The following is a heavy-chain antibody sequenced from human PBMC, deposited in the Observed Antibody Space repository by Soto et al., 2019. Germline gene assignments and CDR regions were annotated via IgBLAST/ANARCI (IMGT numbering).Heavy chain of an antibody. D-gene: IGHD2-15*01. J-gene: IGHJ4*02. CDR3: AAGGGGSRY. CDR1: GYTFISYA. Sequence: QVQLVQSGAEEKKSGASVKVSCKASGYTFISYAMHWVRQAPGQSLEWMGWINPGNGDTKYSQTLQGRVTLNRDTSANTAYMELTSLNSADTAVYYCAAGGGGSRYWGQGTLVTVSS. CDR2: INPGNGDT. V-gene: IGHV1-3*05.